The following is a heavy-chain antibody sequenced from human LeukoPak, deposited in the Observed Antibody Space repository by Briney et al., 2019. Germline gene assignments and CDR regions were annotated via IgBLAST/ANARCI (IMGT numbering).Heavy chain of an antibody. J-gene: IGHJ3*02. CDR2: IYPGDSDI. CDR3: AIRSLGSGDAFDI. CDR1: GYSFTSYW. D-gene: IGHD3-10*01. V-gene: IGHV5-51*01. Sequence: GESLKISCKGSGYSFTSYWIGWVRPMPGKGLECMGIIYPGDSDIRYSPSFQGNVTFYASKSIISAYLQCSSPKASDTALYYWAIRSLGSGDAFDIWVQGTMVTVSS.